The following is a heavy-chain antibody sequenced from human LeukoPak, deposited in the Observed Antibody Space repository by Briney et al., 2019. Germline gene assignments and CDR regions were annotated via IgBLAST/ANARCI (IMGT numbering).Heavy chain of an antibody. CDR3: ARDRGDYGDYGYYFDY. CDR2: ISAYNGNT. J-gene: IGHJ4*02. D-gene: IGHD4-17*01. CDR1: GYTFTSYG. Sequence: ASVKVPCKASGYTFTSYGISWMRQAPGQGLEWMGWISAYNGNTNYAQKLQGRVTMTTDTSTSTAYMELRSLRSDDTAVYYCARDRGDYGDYGYYFDYWGQGTLVTVSS. V-gene: IGHV1-18*01.